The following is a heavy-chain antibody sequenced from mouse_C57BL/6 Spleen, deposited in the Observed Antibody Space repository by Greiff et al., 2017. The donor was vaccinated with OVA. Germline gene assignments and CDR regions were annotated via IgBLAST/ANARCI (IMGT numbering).Heavy chain of an antibody. CDR3: ARGDYGNYDWYFDV. Sequence: QVQLKQPGAELVKPGASVKLSCKASGYTFTSYWMHWVKQRPGQGLEWIGMIHPNSGSTNYNEKFKSKATLTVDKSSSTAYMQLSSLTSEDSAVYYCARGDYGNYDWYFDVWGTGTTVTVSS. V-gene: IGHV1-64*01. D-gene: IGHD2-1*01. CDR1: GYTFTSYW. CDR2: IHPNSGST. J-gene: IGHJ1*03.